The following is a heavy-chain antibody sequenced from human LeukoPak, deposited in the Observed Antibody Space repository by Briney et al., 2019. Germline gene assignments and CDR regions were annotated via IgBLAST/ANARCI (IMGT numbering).Heavy chain of an antibody. V-gene: IGHV1-69*05. D-gene: IGHD2-21*01. CDR2: IIPIFGTA. CDR1: GGTFSSYA. Sequence: SVKVSCKASGGTFSSYAISWVRQAPGQGLEWMGGIIPIFGTANYAQKFQGRVTITTDESTSTAYMELSSLRSEDTAVYYCVYGCGGSCARAGGWWGGIVSYWGQGTLVTVSS. J-gene: IGHJ4*02. CDR3: VYGCGGSCARAGGWWGGIVSY.